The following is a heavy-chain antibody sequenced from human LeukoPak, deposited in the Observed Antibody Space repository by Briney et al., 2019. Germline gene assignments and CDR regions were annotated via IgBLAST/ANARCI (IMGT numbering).Heavy chain of an antibody. CDR3: SRNGLVDFDY. J-gene: IGHJ4*02. CDR1: GFAFDDFA. V-gene: IGHV3-49*04. Sequence: QSGGPLRLSCTTSGFAFDDFAMSGVREPAGEGVEGGGFIGRRAYGGVSGYAACVKGRFIISRDDSKGIAYLQMNSLKTEDTAVYYCSRNGLVDFDYWGQGSRVIVSP. CDR2: IGRRAYGGVS.